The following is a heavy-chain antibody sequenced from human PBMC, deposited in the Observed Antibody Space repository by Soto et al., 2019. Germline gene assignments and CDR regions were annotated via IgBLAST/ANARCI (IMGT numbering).Heavy chain of an antibody. CDR2: IYSGGST. Sequence: GGSLRLSCAASGFTVSSNYMSWVRQAPGKGLEWVSVIYSGGSTYYADSVKGRFTISRDNSKNTLYLQMNSLRAEDTAVYYCARGEDSLLFDYWGQGTLVTVSS. CDR3: ARGEDSLLFDY. D-gene: IGHD4-4*01. J-gene: IGHJ4*02. V-gene: IGHV3-53*01. CDR1: GFTVSSNY.